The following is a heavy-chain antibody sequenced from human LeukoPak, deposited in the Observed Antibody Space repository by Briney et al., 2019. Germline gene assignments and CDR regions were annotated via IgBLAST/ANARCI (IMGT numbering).Heavy chain of an antibody. J-gene: IGHJ4*02. D-gene: IGHD3-22*01. CDR1: GYTFTSYD. CDR2: MNPNSGNT. Sequence: SVKVSCKASGYTFTSYDINWVRQATGQGLEWMGWMNPNSGNTGYAQKFQGRVTMTRNTSISTAYMELSSLRSEDTAVYYCARGRAYYYDSSGYYGYWGQGTLVTVSS. CDR3: ARGRAYYYDSSGYYGY. V-gene: IGHV1-8*01.